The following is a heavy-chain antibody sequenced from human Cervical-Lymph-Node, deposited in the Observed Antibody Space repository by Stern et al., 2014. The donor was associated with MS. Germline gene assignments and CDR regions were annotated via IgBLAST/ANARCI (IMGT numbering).Heavy chain of an antibody. Sequence: VQLVQSGGGVVQPGTSLRLSCAASGFTFSSYGMHWVRQAPGKGLEWVALALYDGSTAYYTNPVKGRFTISRDNSKNPLSLQMNSLTAEDTAVYYCARGHIPYAYNYLFDYWGQGTLVTVSS. CDR1: GFTFSSYG. V-gene: IGHV3-33*01. J-gene: IGHJ4*02. CDR3: ARGHIPYAYNYLFDY. D-gene: IGHD5-24*01. CDR2: ALYDGSTA.